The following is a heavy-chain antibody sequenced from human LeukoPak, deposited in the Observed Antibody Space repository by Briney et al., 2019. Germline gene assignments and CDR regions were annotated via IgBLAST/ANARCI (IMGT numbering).Heavy chain of an antibody. Sequence: SETLSLTCAVSGYSISSGYYWGWDRQPPGKGLEWIGSIYHSGGTYYNPSLKSRVTISVDTSKNQFSLKLSSVTAADTAVYYCARHDIVVVPAAIEPPSGGWFDPWGQGTLVTVSS. CDR2: IYHSGGT. V-gene: IGHV4-38-2*01. CDR3: ARHDIVVVPAAIEPPSGGWFDP. CDR1: GYSISSGYY. D-gene: IGHD2-2*01. J-gene: IGHJ5*02.